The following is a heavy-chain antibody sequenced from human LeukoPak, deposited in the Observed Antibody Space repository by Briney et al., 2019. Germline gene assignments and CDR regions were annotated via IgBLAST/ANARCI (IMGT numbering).Heavy chain of an antibody. CDR3: ARGDYYGSGSYYLFDY. Sequence: GGSLRLSCAASGFTFSDYYMSWIRQAPGKGLEWVSYISSSGSTIYYADSVKGRFTISRDNAKNSLYLQMNSLRAEDTAVYYCARGDYYGSGSYYLFDYWGQGTLVTISS. J-gene: IGHJ4*02. V-gene: IGHV3-11*04. CDR2: ISSSGSTI. D-gene: IGHD3-10*01. CDR1: GFTFSDYY.